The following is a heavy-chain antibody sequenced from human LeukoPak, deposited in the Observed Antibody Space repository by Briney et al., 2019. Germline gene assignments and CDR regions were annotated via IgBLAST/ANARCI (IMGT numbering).Heavy chain of an antibody. CDR2: TKQGGTEK. CDR3: ARVRGDLYFDF. D-gene: IGHD2-21*02. CDR1: GFAFSSYG. V-gene: IGHV3-7*04. J-gene: IGHJ4*02. Sequence: GRSLRLSCVASGFAFSSYGMHWVRQAPGKGLEWVANTKQGGTEKYYVDSVKGRFTISRDNAKNSLYLQTSSLRAEDTAVYYCARVRGDLYFDFWGQGALVTVSS.